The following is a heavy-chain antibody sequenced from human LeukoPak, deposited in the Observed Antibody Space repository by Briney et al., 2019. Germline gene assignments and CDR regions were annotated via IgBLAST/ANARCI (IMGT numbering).Heavy chain of an antibody. J-gene: IGHJ4*02. CDR1: GYSFTSYW. D-gene: IGHD2-15*01. V-gene: IGHV5-51*01. CDR2: IYPGDSDT. CDR3: ARLYRCSSGTCYPDS. Sequence: GESLKISCKGSGYSFTSYWIGWVRQMPGKGLEWMGIIYPGDSDTRYSPSFQGQVTISADKSISTAYLQWSSLKASDTAMYYCARLYRCSSGTCYPDSWGQGTLVTVSS.